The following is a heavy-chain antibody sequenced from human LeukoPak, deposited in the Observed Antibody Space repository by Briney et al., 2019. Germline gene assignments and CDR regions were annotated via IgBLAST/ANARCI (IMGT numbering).Heavy chain of an antibody. V-gene: IGHV1-46*01. Sequence: ASVKVSCKASGYTFTSYYMHWMRQAPGQGLEWMGIINPSGGSTSYAQKFQGRVTMTRDMSTSTVYMELSSLRSEDTAVYYCARDGSPRHSYYYYMDVWGKGTTVTVSS. CDR1: GYTFTSYY. CDR2: INPSGGST. D-gene: IGHD4-11*01. CDR3: ARDGSPRHSYYYYMDV. J-gene: IGHJ6*03.